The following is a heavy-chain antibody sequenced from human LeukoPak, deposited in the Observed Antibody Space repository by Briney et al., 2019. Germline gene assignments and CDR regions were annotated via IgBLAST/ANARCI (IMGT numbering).Heavy chain of an antibody. J-gene: IGHJ4*02. CDR3: ARVRGVVAAWYYFDY. V-gene: IGHV7-4-1*02. CDR2: INTNTGNP. CDR1: GYIFTSYA. D-gene: IGHD2-15*01. Sequence: ASVKVSCKASGYIFTSYAMNWLRPAPGQGLDWMGCINTNTGNPTYAQGFTGRCVFSLDTSVSTAYLQISSLKAEDTAVYYCARVRGVVAAWYYFDYWGQGTLVTVSS.